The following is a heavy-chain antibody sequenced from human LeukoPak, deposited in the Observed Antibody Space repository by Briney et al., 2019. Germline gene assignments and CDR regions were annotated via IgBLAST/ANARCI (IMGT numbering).Heavy chain of an antibody. D-gene: IGHD5-18*01. CDR2: IYYSGST. J-gene: IGHJ3*02. CDR3: ARSGVGSGRYGAFDI. V-gene: IGHV4-59*08. CDR1: GGSISSYY. Sequence: SETLSLTCTVSGGSISSYYWSWIRQPPGKGLEWIGYIYYSGSTNYNPSLKSRVTISVDTSKNQFSLKLSSVTAADTAVYYCARSGVGSGRYGAFDIWGQGTMVTVSS.